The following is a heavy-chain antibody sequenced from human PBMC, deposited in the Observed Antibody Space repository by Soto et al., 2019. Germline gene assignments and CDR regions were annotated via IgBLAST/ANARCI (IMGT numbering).Heavy chain of an antibody. Sequence: SETLSLTCSVSGGSVSDKTYYWSWIRQPPGKRLEWIGYVYYSGTTNYNPSLKSRVTISVDLSKNQLSLNLRSVSAADTAVYYCARGRGEFDAWGQGTPVTVSS. CDR2: VYYSGTT. D-gene: IGHD2-21*01. CDR1: GGSVSDKTYY. CDR3: ARGRGEFDA. V-gene: IGHV4-61*01. J-gene: IGHJ5*02.